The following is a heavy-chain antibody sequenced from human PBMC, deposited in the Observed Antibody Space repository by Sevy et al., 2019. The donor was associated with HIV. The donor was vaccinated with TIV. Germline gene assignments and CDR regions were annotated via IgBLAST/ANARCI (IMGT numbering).Heavy chain of an antibody. V-gene: IGHV4-38-2*01. CDR3: ARVAIFGFLTSNWFDP. J-gene: IGHJ5*02. CDR2: IYHSGST. D-gene: IGHD3-3*01. CDR1: GYSISSDYY. Sequence: SETLSLTCAVSGYSISSDYYWGWIRQPPGKGLEWIGTIYHSGSTYYNPSLKSGVTISLDTSKNQFSLRLSSVTAADTAVYYCARVAIFGFLTSNWFDPWGQGTLLTVSS.